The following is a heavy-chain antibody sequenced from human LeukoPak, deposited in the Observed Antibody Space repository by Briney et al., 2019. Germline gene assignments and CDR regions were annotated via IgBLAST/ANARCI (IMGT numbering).Heavy chain of an antibody. CDR1: GFTLSAYH. CDR3: ARSGGPGTYHQLRYNWFDP. Sequence: PGGSLRLSCAASGFTLSAYHMNWVRQAPGNGLEWLSSITTISHYIYYAGAVRGRFTISRDNAKNSLYLQMNSLRGEDTAVYYCARSGGPGTYHQLRYNWFDPWGQGTLVTVSS. J-gene: IGHJ5*02. CDR2: ITTISHYI. V-gene: IGHV3-21*01. D-gene: IGHD3-10*01.